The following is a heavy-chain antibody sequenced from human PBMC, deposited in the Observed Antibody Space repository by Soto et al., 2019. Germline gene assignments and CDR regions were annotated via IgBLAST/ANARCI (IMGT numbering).Heavy chain of an antibody. D-gene: IGHD6-13*01. J-gene: IGHJ5*01. Sequence: ASVKVSCKASAYTFTNYGISWVRQAPGQGLEWMGWISAYNGNINYAQKFRGRVTMTTVTSTSSAYLEVRSLRSDDTAVYYCARSGSSWNLRESDSWG. CDR3: ARSGSSWNLRESDS. CDR1: AYTFTNYG. CDR2: ISAYNGNI. V-gene: IGHV1-18*01.